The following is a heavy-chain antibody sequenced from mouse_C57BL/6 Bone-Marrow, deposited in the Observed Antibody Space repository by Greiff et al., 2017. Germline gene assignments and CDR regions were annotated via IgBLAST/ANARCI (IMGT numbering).Heavy chain of an antibody. CDR2: IDPSDSYT. V-gene: IGHV1-69*01. CDR1: GYTFTSYW. D-gene: IGHD4-1*01. J-gene: IGHJ3*01. Sequence: VQLQQPGAELVMPGASVKLSCKASGYTFTSYWMHWVKQRPGQGLEWIGEIDPSDSYTNYNQKFKGKSTLTVDKSSSTAYMQLSSLTSEDSAVYYWVLKLGRGWFAYWGQGTLVTVSA. CDR3: VLKLGRGWFAY.